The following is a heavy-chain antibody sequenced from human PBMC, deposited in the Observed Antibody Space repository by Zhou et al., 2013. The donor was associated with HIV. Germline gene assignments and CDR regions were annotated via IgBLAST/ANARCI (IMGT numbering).Heavy chain of an antibody. J-gene: IGHJ3*01. CDR3: ARDYYGSGSSTKNDAFEV. V-gene: IGHV1-69*13. CDR1: GGTSITAYS. Sequence: QVQLVQSGAEVKKPGSSVKVSCKTSGGTSITAYSITWVRQAPGQGLEWMGRFIPIFGVPNYAQKFQDRLTIIADDSMSTAYMELSGLSSDDTAVYYCARDYYGSGSSTKNDAFEVWGQGTMVTVSS. CDR2: FIPIFGVP. D-gene: IGHD3-10*01.